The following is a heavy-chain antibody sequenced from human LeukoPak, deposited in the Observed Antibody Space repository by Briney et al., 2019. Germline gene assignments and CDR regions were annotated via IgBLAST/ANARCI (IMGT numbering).Heavy chain of an antibody. D-gene: IGHD3-16*01. J-gene: IGHJ4*02. CDR2: IRSKANSYAT. CDR1: GFTFSGSA. V-gene: IGHV3-73*01. CDR3: TTREEGGKWGSFDY. Sequence: PGGSLRLSCAAPGFTFSGSAMHWVRQASGKGLEWVGRIRSKANSYATAYAASVKGRFTISRDDSKNTAYLQMNSLKTEDTAVYYCTTREEGGKWGSFDYWGQGTLVTVSS.